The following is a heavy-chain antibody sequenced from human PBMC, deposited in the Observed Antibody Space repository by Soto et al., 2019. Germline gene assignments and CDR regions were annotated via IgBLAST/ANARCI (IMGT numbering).Heavy chain of an antibody. D-gene: IGHD3-22*01. CDR2: ISVHNGNT. Sequence: QVQLVQSGAEVKKPGASVKVSCKASGYTYISYAISWVRQAPGQGLERMGWISVHNGNTNYAQKLQGRVTMTTDTSTSTAYMELRSLRSDDTAVYYCARVVNHYYYGMDVWGQGTTVTVSS. CDR3: ARVVNHYYYGMDV. J-gene: IGHJ6*02. CDR1: GYTYISYA. V-gene: IGHV1-18*01.